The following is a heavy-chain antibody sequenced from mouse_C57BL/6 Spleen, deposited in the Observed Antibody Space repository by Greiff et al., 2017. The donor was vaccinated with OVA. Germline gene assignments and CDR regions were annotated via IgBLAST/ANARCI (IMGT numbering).Heavy chain of an antibody. J-gene: IGHJ3*01. V-gene: IGHV1-18*01. D-gene: IGHD2-2*01. Sequence: EVQLQQSGPELVKPGASVKIPCKASGYTFTDYNMDWVKQSHGKSLEWIGDINPNNGGTIYNQKFKGKATLTVDKSSSTAYMELRSLTSEDTAVYDCARSERVTTFAYWGQGTLVTVSA. CDR1: GYTFTDYN. CDR3: ARSERVTTFAY. CDR2: INPNNGGT.